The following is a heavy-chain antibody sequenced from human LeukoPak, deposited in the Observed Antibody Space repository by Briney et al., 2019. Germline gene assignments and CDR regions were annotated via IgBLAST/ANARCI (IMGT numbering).Heavy chain of an antibody. V-gene: IGHV3-30-3*01. CDR2: ISYDGSNK. D-gene: IGHD6-19*01. J-gene: IGHJ6*02. CDR1: GFTFSSYA. Sequence: GRSLRLSCAASGFTFSSYAMHWVRQAPGKGLEWVAVISYDGSNKYYADSVKGRFTISRDNSKNTLYLQMNSLRAEDTAVYYCARVYSSGWNYYYYGMGVWGQGTTVTVSS. CDR3: ARVYSSGWNYYYYGMGV.